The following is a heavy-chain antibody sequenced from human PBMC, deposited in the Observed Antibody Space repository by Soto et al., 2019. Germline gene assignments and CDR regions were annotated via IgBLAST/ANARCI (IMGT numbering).Heavy chain of an antibody. CDR1: GDSISNYY. J-gene: IGHJ4*02. Sequence: PSETLSLTCTVSGDSISNYYWSWIRQAPGKGLEWIGFIYHSGNTNYNPSLKSRVTMSIDTSKSQFSLKLNSVTAADTAVYYCARDQGIASSGHFDYWGPRTLVTVAS. V-gene: IGHV4-59*01. D-gene: IGHD6-13*01. CDR3: ARDQGIASSGHFDY. CDR2: IYHSGNT.